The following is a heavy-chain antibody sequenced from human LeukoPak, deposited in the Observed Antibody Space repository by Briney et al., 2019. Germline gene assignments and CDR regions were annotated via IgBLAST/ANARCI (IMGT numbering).Heavy chain of an antibody. V-gene: IGHV3-7*01. CDR3: AKVAASGISPTDY. D-gene: IGHD6-13*01. J-gene: IGHJ4*02. CDR2: IKQDGSEK. Sequence: VANIKQDGSEKYYVDSVKGRFTVSRDNAKNSLYLQMNSLRVEDTAMYYCAKVAASGISPTDYWGQGTLVTVSS.